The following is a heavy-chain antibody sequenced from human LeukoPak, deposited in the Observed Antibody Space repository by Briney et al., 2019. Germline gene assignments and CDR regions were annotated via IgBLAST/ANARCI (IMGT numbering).Heavy chain of an antibody. CDR3: AKDPRSSSWYGIQDY. V-gene: IGHV3-23*01. J-gene: IGHJ4*02. CDR1: GFTFSSYS. Sequence: GGSLRLSCVASGFTFSSYSMNWVRQAPGKGLEWVSAISGSGGSTYYADSVKGRFTISRDNSKNTLYLQMNSLRAEDTAVYYCAKDPRSSSWYGIQDYWGQGTLVTVSS. D-gene: IGHD6-13*01. CDR2: ISGSGGST.